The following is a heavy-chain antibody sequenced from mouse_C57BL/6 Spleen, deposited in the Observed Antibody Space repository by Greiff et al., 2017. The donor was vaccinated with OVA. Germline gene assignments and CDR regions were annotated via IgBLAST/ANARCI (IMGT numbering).Heavy chain of an antibody. CDR1: GFNIKDDY. CDR2: IDPENGDT. V-gene: IGHV14-4*01. J-gene: IGHJ3*01. D-gene: IGHD4-1*01. Sequence: EVQLVESGAELVRPGASVKLSCTASGFNIKDDYMHWVKQRPEQGLEWIGWIDPENGDTEYASKFQGKATITADTSSNTAYLQLSSLTSEDTAVYYCTRETGTSFADWGQGTLVTVSA. CDR3: TRETGTSFAD.